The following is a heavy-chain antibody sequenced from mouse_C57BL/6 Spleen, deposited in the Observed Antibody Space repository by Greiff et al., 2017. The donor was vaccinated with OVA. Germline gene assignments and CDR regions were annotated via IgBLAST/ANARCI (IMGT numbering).Heavy chain of an antibody. CDR2: INPGSGGT. CDR1: GYAFTNYL. Sequence: VKLMESGAELVRPGTSVKVSCKASGYAFTNYLIEWVKQRPGQGLEWIGVINPGSGGTNYNEKFKGKATLTADKSSSTAYMQLSSLTSEDSAVYFCARWNGNYPYAMDYWGQGTSVTVSS. J-gene: IGHJ4*01. V-gene: IGHV1-54*01. CDR3: ARWNGNYPYAMDY. D-gene: IGHD2-1*01.